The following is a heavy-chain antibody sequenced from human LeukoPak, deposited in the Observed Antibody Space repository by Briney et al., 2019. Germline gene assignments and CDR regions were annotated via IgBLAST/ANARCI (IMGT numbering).Heavy chain of an antibody. Sequence: SETLSLTCAVSGYSISSGYYWGWIRQPPGKGLEWIGSIYLSGSTYYNPSLKSRATISVDTSKNQLSKNLSSVTAGDATVYYCGRVVYSAAVAGTGKYYFDYWGQGTLVTVSS. CDR3: GRVVYSAAVAGTGKYYFDY. J-gene: IGHJ4*02. V-gene: IGHV4-38-2*01. CDR1: GYSISSGYY. CDR2: IYLSGST. D-gene: IGHD6-19*01.